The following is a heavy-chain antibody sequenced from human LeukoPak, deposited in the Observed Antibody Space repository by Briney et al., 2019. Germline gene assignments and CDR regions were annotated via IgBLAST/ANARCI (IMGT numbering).Heavy chain of an antibody. Sequence: GGSLRLSCAASGFTFSSYWMSWVRQAPGKGLEWVANIKQDGSEKYYVDSVKGRFIISRDNAKNSLYLQMNSLRAEDTAMYYCARDHRGIYSPFDYWGQGTLVTVSS. D-gene: IGHD2-21*01. CDR1: GFTFSSYW. CDR3: ARDHRGIYSPFDY. CDR2: IKQDGSEK. V-gene: IGHV3-7*01. J-gene: IGHJ4*02.